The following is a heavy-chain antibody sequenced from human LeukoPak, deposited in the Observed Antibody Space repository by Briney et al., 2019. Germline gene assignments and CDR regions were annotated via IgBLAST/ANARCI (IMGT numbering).Heavy chain of an antibody. CDR1: GGSISSYY. Sequence: SETLSLTCTVSGGSISSYYWGWIRQPPGKGLEWIGYIYYSGSTNYNPSLKSRVTISVDTSKNQFSLKLSSVTAADTAVYYCARHKQQLVFWFDPWGQGTLVTVSS. J-gene: IGHJ5*02. D-gene: IGHD6-13*01. V-gene: IGHV4-59*08. CDR3: ARHKQQLVFWFDP. CDR2: IYYSGST.